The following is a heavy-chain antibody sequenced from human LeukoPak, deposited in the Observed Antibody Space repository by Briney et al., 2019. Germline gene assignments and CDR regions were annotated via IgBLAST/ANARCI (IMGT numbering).Heavy chain of an antibody. D-gene: IGHD3-10*01. CDR3: GGGGFEEWGFDY. CDR2: INPNSGGT. V-gene: IGHV1-2*06. J-gene: IGHJ4*02. CDR1: GYTFTGYY. Sequence: ASVKVSCKASGYTFTGYYMHWVRQAPGQGLEWMGRINPNSGGTNYGQKFQGRVTMTRDTSINTAYMELSGLRSDDTAVYYCGGGGFEEWGFDYWGQGTLVTVSS.